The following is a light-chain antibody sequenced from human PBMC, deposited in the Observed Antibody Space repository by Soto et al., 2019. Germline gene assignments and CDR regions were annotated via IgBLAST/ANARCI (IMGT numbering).Light chain of an antibody. V-gene: IGKV3-15*01. CDR1: QSVFTS. J-gene: IGKJ5*01. Sequence: EIVMTQSPATLSVSPGERATLSCRASQSVFTSLAWYQQKPGQAPRLLIYGAATRATGIPARFSGSGSGTEFTLTISDLQSEDFAVYYCQQYGSSITFGQGTRLEIK. CDR3: QQYGSSIT. CDR2: GAA.